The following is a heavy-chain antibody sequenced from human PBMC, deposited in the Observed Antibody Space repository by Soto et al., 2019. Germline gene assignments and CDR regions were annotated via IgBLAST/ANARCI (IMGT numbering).Heavy chain of an antibody. CDR3: ARSEYYDSSGYSFHDY. J-gene: IGHJ4*02. CDR2: IYYSGST. V-gene: IGHV4-59*08. Sequence: SDTLSLTCTVSGGSISSYYWSWIRQPPGKGLEWIGYIYYSGSTNYNPSLKSRVTISVDTSKNQFSLKLSSVTAADTAVYYCARSEYYDSSGYSFHDYWGQGTLVTVSS. D-gene: IGHD3-22*01. CDR1: GGSISSYY.